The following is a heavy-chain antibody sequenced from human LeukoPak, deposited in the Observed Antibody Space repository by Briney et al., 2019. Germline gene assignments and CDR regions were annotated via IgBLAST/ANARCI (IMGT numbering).Heavy chain of an antibody. CDR3: ARKFCSSISCDRGFFDY. CDR2: IYSSGST. Sequence: SETLSLTCTVSGGSISSYYWSWIRHPAGKGLEWIGRIYSSGSTSYNPSLKSRVTMSVDTSKNQVSLKLSSATAADTAVYYCARKFCSSISCDRGFFDYWGQGTLVTVSS. J-gene: IGHJ4*02. CDR1: GGSISSYY. V-gene: IGHV4-4*07. D-gene: IGHD2-2*02.